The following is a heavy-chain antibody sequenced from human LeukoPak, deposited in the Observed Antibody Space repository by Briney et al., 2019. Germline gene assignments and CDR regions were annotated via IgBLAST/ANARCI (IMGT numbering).Heavy chain of an antibody. Sequence: PSETLSLTCAVSGGSISSSNWWSWVRQPPGKGLEWIGEIYHSGSTNYNPSLKSRVTISVDKSKNQFSLKLSSVTAADTAVYYCARHLGYCSGGSCHFDYWGQGTLVTVSS. CDR3: ARHLGYCSGGSCHFDY. CDR1: GGSISSSNW. V-gene: IGHV4-4*02. J-gene: IGHJ4*02. CDR2: IYHSGST. D-gene: IGHD2-15*01.